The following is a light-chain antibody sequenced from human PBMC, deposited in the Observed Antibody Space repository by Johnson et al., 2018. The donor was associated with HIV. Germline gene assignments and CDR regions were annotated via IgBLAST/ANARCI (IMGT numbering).Light chain of an antibody. J-gene: IGLJ1*01. V-gene: IGLV1-51*02. CDR2: ENN. Sequence: HSVLTQPPSVSAAPGQKVTISCSGSSSNIGSNYVSWYQQLPGAAPKLLIYENNKRPSGIPDRFSGSKSGTSATLGVTGLQTGDEADYYCATWERSLPIGGVFGTGTKVTVL. CDR1: SSNIGSNY. CDR3: ATWERSLPIGGV.